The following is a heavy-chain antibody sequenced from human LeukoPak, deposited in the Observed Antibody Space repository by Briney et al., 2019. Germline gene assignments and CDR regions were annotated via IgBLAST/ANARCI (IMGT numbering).Heavy chain of an antibody. J-gene: IGHJ4*02. D-gene: IGHD1-26*01. CDR3: ARDRGVGATKAVDY. V-gene: IGHV4-39*07. CDR2: IYYSGST. CDR1: GGSISSSSYY. Sequence: SETLSLTCTVSGGSISSSSYYWGWICQPPGKGLEWIGSIYYSGSTYYNPSLKSRVTISVDTSKNQFSLKLSSVTAADAAVYYCARDRGVGATKAVDYWGQGTLVTVSS.